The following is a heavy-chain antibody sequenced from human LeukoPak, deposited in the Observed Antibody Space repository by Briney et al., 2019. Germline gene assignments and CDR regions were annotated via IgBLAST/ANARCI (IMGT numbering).Heavy chain of an antibody. CDR1: GFTFSNAW. CDR3: TTKYYYDSSGYNNFDY. J-gene: IGHJ4*02. D-gene: IGHD3-22*01. CDR2: IIRETDGGTT. V-gene: IGHV3-15*01. Sequence: GGSLRLSCAASGFTFSNAWMSWVRQAPGKGLEWVGRIIRETDGGTTDYAAPVKGRFTISRDDSKSTLYLQMNSLKTDDTAVYYCTTKYYYDSSGYNNFDYWGQGTLVTVSS.